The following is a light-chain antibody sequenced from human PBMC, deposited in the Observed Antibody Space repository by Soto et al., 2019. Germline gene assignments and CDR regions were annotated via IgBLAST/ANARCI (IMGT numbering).Light chain of an antibody. CDR3: QQSYTAPFT. V-gene: IGKV1-39*01. Sequence: DIQMTQSLSSLSASVGDRVTITCRASQSISSSLNWYQQKPGKAPKLLIYAASTLQGGGPSRFSGSGSGTDFTLTISSLQPEDFATYYCQQSYTAPFTFGPGTKVDVK. CDR1: QSISSS. J-gene: IGKJ3*01. CDR2: AAS.